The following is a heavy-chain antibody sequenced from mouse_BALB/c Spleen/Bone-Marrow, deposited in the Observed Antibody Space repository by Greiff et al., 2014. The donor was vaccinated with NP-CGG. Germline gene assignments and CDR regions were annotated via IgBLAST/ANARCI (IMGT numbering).Heavy chain of an antibody. D-gene: IGHD2-3*01. CDR2: INPGSGST. CDR1: GYAFTDYL. CDR3: ARYDGYFDY. J-gene: IGHJ2*01. Sequence: QVQLKESGAELVRPGTSVKVSCKASGYAFTDYLMEWLKQRPGQGLEWIGVINPGSGSTNYNEKFKDKATLTADKSSSTAYMQLSSLTSDDSAVYFCARYDGYFDYWGQGTIFTVSS. V-gene: IGHV1-54*01.